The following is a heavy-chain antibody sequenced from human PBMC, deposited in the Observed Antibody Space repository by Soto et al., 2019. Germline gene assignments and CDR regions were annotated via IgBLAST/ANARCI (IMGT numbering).Heavy chain of an antibody. CDR1: ESGLGSSA. J-gene: IGHJ6*02. CDR3: ANHYYGALDQEPRAFYYSGVDV. CDR2: IKRIGGSP. Sequence: EVQLLESGGGLGQPGGSLRLSCAVSESGLGSSAMSWVRQAPQKCRECVSTIKRIGGSPYHSESVKVRFAMSRDTSKIKVYLQMNSLRAEDTGIYYWANHYYGALDQEPRAFYYSGVDVWGQWTTVTGPS. D-gene: IGHD3-10*01. V-gene: IGHV3-23*05.